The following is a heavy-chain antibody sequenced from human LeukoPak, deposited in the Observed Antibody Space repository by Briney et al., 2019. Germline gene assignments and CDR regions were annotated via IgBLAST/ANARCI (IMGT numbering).Heavy chain of an antibody. J-gene: IGHJ4*02. D-gene: IGHD3-3*01. CDR1: GFNFRNYW. V-gene: IGHV3-74*01. Sequence: GGSLRLSCAVSGFNFRNYWMHWVRQAPGKGLVWVSRINSDGSSTTYADSVKGRFTISRDNAENTLYLQMNSLRAEDTAVYYCARAKNDFWGAIEYWGQGTLVTVSS. CDR3: ARAKNDFWGAIEY. CDR2: INSDGSST.